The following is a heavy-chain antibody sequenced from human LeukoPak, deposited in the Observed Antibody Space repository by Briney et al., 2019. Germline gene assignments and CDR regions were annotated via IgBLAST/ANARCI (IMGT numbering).Heavy chain of an antibody. CDR1: GFTFSSYS. CDR2: ISSSSSYI. CDR3: ARSFLSIAAAATDY. D-gene: IGHD6-13*01. J-gene: IGHJ4*02. Sequence: GGSLRLSCAASGFTFSSYSMNWVRQAPGKGLEWVSSISSSSSYIYYADSVKGRFTISRDNAKSSLYLQMNSLRAEDTAVYYCARSFLSIAAAATDYWDQGTLVTVSS. V-gene: IGHV3-21*01.